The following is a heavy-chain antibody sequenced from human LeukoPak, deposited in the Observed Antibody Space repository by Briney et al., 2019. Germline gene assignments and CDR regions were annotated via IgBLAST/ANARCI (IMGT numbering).Heavy chain of an antibody. CDR1: GGSFSGYY. J-gene: IGHJ4*02. D-gene: IGHD3-3*01. V-gene: IGHV4-34*01. CDR3: ARALGRIRFLEWLSPIGY. CDR2: INHSGST. Sequence: SETLSLTCAVYGGSFSGYYWSWIRQPPGKGLEWIGEINHSGSTNYIPSLKSRVTISVDTSKNQFSLKLSSVTAADTAVYYCARALGRIRFLEWLSPIGYWGQGTLVTVSS.